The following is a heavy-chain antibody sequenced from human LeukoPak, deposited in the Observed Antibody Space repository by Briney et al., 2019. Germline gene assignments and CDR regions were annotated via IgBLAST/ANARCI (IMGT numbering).Heavy chain of an antibody. V-gene: IGHV1-69*05. J-gene: IGHJ5*02. CDR3: ARDLGARVSTDWFDP. CDR2: IIPIFGTA. Sequence: GASVKVSCKASGGTFSSYAISWVRQAPGQGLEWMGRIIPIFGTANYAQKFQGRVTITTDESTSTAYMELCSLRSEDTAVYYCARDLGARVSTDWFDPWGQGTLVTVSS. D-gene: IGHD2-2*01. CDR1: GGTFSSYA.